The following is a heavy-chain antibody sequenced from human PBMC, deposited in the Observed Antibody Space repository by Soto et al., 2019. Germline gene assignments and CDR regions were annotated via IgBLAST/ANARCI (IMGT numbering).Heavy chain of an antibody. J-gene: IGHJ5*02. CDR3: ARDKGRLYGGGDCYFGP. CDR1: GGSISSGDYY. D-gene: IGHD2-21*02. V-gene: IGHV4-30-4*01. Sequence: SETLPLTCTVSGGSISSGDYYWSWIRQPPGKGLEWIGYVYYSGSTYYNPSLKSRVTISVDPSKNQFSLKLSSVTAAATAVYYWARDKGRLYGGGDCYFGPGGQEPLVTVSP. CDR2: VYYSGST.